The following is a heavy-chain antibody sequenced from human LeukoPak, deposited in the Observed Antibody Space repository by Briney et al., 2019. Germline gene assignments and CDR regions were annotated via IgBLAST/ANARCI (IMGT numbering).Heavy chain of an antibody. D-gene: IGHD1-26*01. V-gene: IGHV3-33*01. Sequence: PGGPLRLSCVVSGFTFSSYGMHWVRQAPGKGLEWVAVIWYDGSKKYYGDSVKGRFTISRDNSKNTLYLQMNSLRVEDTAVYYCARLSGSYFDYWGQGTLVTVSS. CDR3: ARLSGSYFDY. CDR2: IWYDGSKK. CDR1: GFTFSSYG. J-gene: IGHJ4*02.